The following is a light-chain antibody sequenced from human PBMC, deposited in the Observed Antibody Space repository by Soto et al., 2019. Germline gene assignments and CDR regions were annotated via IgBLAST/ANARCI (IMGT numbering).Light chain of an antibody. CDR1: QGISTL. CDR3: QHFKSFPIT. Sequence: IQMTQSPSTLSASVGDRVTITCRASQGISTLLAWYQQKPGKAPKVLIYESSLLQSGVPSRFSGSGSGTDFTLTISSLQPEDFATYYCQHFKSFPITFGQGTRLEIK. V-gene: IGKV1-9*01. J-gene: IGKJ5*01. CDR2: ESS.